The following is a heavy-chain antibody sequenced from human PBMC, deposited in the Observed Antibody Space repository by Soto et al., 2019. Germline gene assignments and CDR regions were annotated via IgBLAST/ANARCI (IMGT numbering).Heavy chain of an antibody. CDR2: IWYDGSNK. Sequence: GSLRLSCAASGFTFSSYGMHWVRQAPGKGLEWVAVIWYDGSNKYYADSVKGRFTISRDNSKNTLYMQMNSLRAEDTAVYYCARDDYGGNDAFDIWGQGTMVTVSS. CDR3: ARDDYGGNDAFDI. D-gene: IGHD4-17*01. J-gene: IGHJ3*02. V-gene: IGHV3-33*01. CDR1: GFTFSSYG.